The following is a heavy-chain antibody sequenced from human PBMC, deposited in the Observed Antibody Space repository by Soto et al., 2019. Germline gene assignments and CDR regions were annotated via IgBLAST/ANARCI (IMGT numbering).Heavy chain of an antibody. Sequence: QVQLVESGGGVVQSGRSLRLSCAASGFTFSSYGMHWVRQAPGKGLEWVALVWFDGSKKYYADSVKGRFTLSRDNSKKTLDLQMNSLGVGDTAVYYCAREGRAYCGCDCSPFYNWGQGTLVTVSS. CDR2: VWFDGSKK. CDR3: AREGRAYCGCDCSPFYN. V-gene: IGHV3-33*01. J-gene: IGHJ4*02. D-gene: IGHD2-21*02. CDR1: GFTFSSYG.